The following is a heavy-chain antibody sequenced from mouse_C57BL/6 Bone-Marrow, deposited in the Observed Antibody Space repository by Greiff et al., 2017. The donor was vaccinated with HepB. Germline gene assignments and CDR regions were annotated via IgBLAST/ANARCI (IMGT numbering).Heavy chain of an antibody. V-gene: IGHV1-82*01. CDR3: AAFYGSIYDY. CDR1: GYAFSSSW. J-gene: IGHJ2*01. Sequence: VKLMESGPELVKPGASVKISCKASGYAFSSSWMNWVKQRPGKGLEWIGRIYPGDGDTNYNGKFKGKATLTADKSSSTAYMQLSSLTSEDSAVYFCAAFYGSIYDYWGQGTTLTVSS. CDR2: IYPGDGDT. D-gene: IGHD1-1*01.